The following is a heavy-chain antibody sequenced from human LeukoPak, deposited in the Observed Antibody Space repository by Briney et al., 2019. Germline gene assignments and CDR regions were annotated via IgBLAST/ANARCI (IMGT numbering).Heavy chain of an antibody. CDR2: ISGDGGST. D-gene: IGHD3-3*01. J-gene: IGHJ4*02. V-gene: IGHV3-43*02. Sequence: GGSLRLSCAASGFSFDDYAMHWFRQAPGKGLEWVSFISGDGGSTSYAGSVKGRFTISRDNSKNSLYLQVNSLRTEDTALYYCAKVGHPYDFWSGYKWGQGTLVTVSS. CDR1: GFSFDDYA. CDR3: AKVGHPYDFWSGYK.